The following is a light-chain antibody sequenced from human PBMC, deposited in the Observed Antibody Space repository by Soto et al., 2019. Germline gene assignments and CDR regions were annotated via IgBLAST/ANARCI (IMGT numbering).Light chain of an antibody. V-gene: IGKV3-20*01. Sequence: ETVLTQSPGTLSLSPGERATLSCRASQSVSSNYLAWYQHKPGQAPRLLIYGASNRATGIPDRFSGSGSRTDFTLTISRLEPEDFAVYYCQQYVTSPPSWTFGQGTKVEVK. J-gene: IGKJ1*01. CDR1: QSVSSNY. CDR2: GAS. CDR3: QQYVTSPPSWT.